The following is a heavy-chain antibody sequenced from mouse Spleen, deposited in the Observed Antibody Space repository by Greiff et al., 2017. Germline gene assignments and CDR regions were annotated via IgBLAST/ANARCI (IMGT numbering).Heavy chain of an antibody. J-gene: IGHJ4*01. D-gene: IGHD1-1*01. CDR2: INPSTGGT. Sequence: EVQLQQSGPELVKPGASVKISCKASGYSFTGYYMNWVKQSPEKSLEWIGEINPSTGGTTYNQKFKAKATLTVDKSSSTAYMQLKSLTSEDSAVYYCARRVGYAMDYWGQGTSVTVSS. CDR1: GYSFTGYY. V-gene: IGHV1-42*01. CDR3: ARRVGYAMDY.